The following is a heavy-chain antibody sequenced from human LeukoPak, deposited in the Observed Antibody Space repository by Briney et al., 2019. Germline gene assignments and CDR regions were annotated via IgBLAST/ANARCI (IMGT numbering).Heavy chain of an antibody. V-gene: IGHV3-21*01. CDR3: VGPDSQFDC. CDR2: ISSNSLHI. D-gene: IGHD3-10*01. CDR1: GFTFSDQS. J-gene: IGHJ4*02. Sequence: PGGSLRLSCAASGFTFSDQSMNWVRQDPGKGLEWVSSISSNSLHIFYADSVKGRFTISRDNAKNSLYLQMNNLRAEDTAVYYCVGPDSQFDCWGQGTLVTVSS.